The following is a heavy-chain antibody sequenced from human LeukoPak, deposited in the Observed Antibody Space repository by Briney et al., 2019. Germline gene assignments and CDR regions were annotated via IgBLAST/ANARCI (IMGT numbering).Heavy chain of an antibody. V-gene: IGHV3-20*04. Sequence: PGGSLRLSCAASGFTFDDYGMNWVRQGPGKGLEWVSGINWNGASTGYADSVRGRFTVSRDNAKNSLYLQMNSLRAEDTALYYCARYSGSYSILDYWGQGTLVTVSS. CDR3: ARYSGSYSILDY. J-gene: IGHJ4*02. CDR2: INWNGAST. CDR1: GFTFDDYG. D-gene: IGHD1-26*01.